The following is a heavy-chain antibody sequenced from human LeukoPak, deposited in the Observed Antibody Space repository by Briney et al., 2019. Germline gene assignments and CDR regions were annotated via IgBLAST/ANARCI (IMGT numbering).Heavy chain of an antibody. CDR1: GYSFNTFW. CDR3: ARMIYYGSGRTYFFDS. D-gene: IGHD3-10*01. J-gene: IGHJ4*02. V-gene: IGHV5-51*01. Sequence: GESLKISCKGSGYSFNTFWIGWVRQTPETGLEWMGNIYPSDSETKYKPSFQGQVTISVDKSISTAYLRLSSLKASDTAIYYCARMIYYGSGRTYFFDSWGQGTLVTVSS. CDR2: IYPSDSET.